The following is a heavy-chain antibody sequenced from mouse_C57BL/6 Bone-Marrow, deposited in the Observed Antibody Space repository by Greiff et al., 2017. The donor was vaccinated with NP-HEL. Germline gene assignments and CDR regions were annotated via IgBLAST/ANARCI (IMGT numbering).Heavy chain of an antibody. D-gene: IGHD1-1*01. Sequence: EVQLVESGGGLVKPGGSLKLSCAASGFTFSDYGMHWVRQAPEKGLEWVAYISSGSSTIYYADTVKGRFTISRDNAKNTLFLQMTSLRSEDTAMYYCARPYYGREDWYFDVWGTGTTVTVSS. V-gene: IGHV5-17*01. CDR3: ARPYYGREDWYFDV. CDR2: ISSGSSTI. J-gene: IGHJ1*03. CDR1: GFTFSDYG.